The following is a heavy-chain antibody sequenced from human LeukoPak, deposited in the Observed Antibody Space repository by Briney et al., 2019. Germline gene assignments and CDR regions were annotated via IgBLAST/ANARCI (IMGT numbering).Heavy chain of an antibody. D-gene: IGHD6-25*01. CDR3: ARQYAATGLDY. Sequence: SETLSLTCAVYGGSFSGYYWSWIRQPPGKGLEWIGEINHSGSTNYNPSLKSRVTVSMDTSKNQFSLKLNSMTAADTAIYYCARQYAATGLDYWGQGTLVTVSS. J-gene: IGHJ4*02. CDR1: GGSFSGYY. CDR2: INHSGST. V-gene: IGHV4-34*01.